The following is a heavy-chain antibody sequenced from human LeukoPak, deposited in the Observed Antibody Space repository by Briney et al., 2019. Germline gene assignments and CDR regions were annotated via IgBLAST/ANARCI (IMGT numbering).Heavy chain of an antibody. J-gene: IGHJ3*02. CDR3: ARGFYYDSSGYYAIDI. CDR1: GYTFTSYD. V-gene: IGHV1-8*01. CDR2: MNPNSGNT. Sequence: GASVKVSCTASGYTFTSYDINWVRQATGQGLEWMGWMNPNSGNTGYAQKFQGRVTMTRNTSISTAYMELTSLRSEDTAVYYCARGFYYDSSGYYAIDIWGQGTMVTVSS. D-gene: IGHD3-22*01.